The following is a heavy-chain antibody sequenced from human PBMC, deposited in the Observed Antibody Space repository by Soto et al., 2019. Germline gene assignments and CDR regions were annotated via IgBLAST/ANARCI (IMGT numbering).Heavy chain of an antibody. D-gene: IGHD6-6*01. Sequence: QTLSLTCAISGDSVSSYSAAWNWIRQSPSGGLEWLGRTYYRSRLFSDYAESVKRRIIINPDTSKNQFALHLKSMTPEDTAVYYCARDRYSSSGWFDPWGQGTPVTVYS. CDR2: TYYRSRLFS. CDR1: GDSVSSYSAA. J-gene: IGHJ5*02. V-gene: IGHV6-1*01. CDR3: ARDRYSSSGWFDP.